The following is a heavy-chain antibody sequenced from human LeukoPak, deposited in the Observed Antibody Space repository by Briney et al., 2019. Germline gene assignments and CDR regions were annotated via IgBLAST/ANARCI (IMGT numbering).Heavy chain of an antibody. V-gene: IGHV3-33*01. D-gene: IGHD1-26*01. CDR3: ARDKGGSYYYYFDY. CDR1: GFTFSSYG. Sequence: GRSLRLSCAASGFTFSSYGMHWVRQAPGKGLEWVAVIWYDGSNKYYADSVKGRFTISRDNSKNTLYLQMNSLRAEDTAVYYCARDKGGSYYYYFDYWGQGTLVTVSS. CDR2: IWYDGSNK. J-gene: IGHJ4*02.